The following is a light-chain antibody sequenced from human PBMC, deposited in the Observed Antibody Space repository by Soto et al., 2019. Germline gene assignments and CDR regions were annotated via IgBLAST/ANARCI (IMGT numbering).Light chain of an antibody. Sequence: EIVLTQSPGTLSLSPGERATLSCRASQSVSSYLAWYQQKPGQAPRLLVYGASSRATGIPDRFSGSGSGTDFTLTISRLEPEDCAVYYCQQYLSSPPTFGGGTKVEIK. CDR3: QQYLSSPPT. J-gene: IGKJ4*01. CDR2: GAS. CDR1: QSVSSY. V-gene: IGKV3-20*01.